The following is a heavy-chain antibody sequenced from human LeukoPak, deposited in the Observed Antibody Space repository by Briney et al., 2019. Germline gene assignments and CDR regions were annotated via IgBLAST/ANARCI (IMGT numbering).Heavy chain of an antibody. J-gene: IGHJ4*02. CDR3: ASPGETPFDH. Sequence: GGSLRLSCAASGFTVSSNYMSWVRQAPGKGLEWVSIIFGGGSTNYADSVKGRFTISRDNSKNTVDLQMNSLRAEDTAVYYSASPGETPFDHWGQGTLVTVSS. CDR1: GFTVSSNY. D-gene: IGHD2-21*01. CDR2: IFGGGST. V-gene: IGHV3-66*01.